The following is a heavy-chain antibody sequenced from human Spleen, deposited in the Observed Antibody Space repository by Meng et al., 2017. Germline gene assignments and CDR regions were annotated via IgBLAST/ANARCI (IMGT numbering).Heavy chain of an antibody. D-gene: IGHD2-21*02. Sequence: ASVKVSCKASGYTFTSYYMHWVRQAPGQGLEWMGIINPSGGSTSYAQKFQGRVTMTRDTSTSTVYMELSSLRSEDTAVYYCARDLGPPMTAINYYYGMDVWGQGTTVTVSS. CDR3: ARDLGPPMTAINYYYGMDV. CDR1: GYTFTSYY. V-gene: IGHV1-46*01. J-gene: IGHJ6*02. CDR2: INPSGGST.